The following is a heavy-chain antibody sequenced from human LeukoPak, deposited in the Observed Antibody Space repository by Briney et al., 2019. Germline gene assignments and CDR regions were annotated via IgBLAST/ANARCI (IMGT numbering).Heavy chain of an antibody. CDR2: ISYDGSNK. Sequence: GGSLRLSCAASGFTFTSYAMNWVRQAPGKGLEWVAVISYDGSNKYYADSVKGRFTISRDNSKNTLYLQMNSLRAEDTAVYYCAKAAAAIQKYYYYGMDVWGQGTTVTVSS. D-gene: IGHD2-2*01. CDR3: AKAAAAIQKYYYYGMDV. V-gene: IGHV3-30*18. J-gene: IGHJ6*02. CDR1: GFTFTSYA.